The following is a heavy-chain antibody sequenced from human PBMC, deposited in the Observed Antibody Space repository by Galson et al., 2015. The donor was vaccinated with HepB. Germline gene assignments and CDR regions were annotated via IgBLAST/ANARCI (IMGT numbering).Heavy chain of an antibody. Sequence: SVKVSCKASGGTFSSYAISWVRQAPGQGLEWMGGIIPIFGTANYAQKFQGRVTITADKPTSTAYMELSSLRSEDTAVYYCASGAATAIPGSSHYYDSSGYPYGMDVWGQGTTVTVSS. J-gene: IGHJ6*02. D-gene: IGHD3-22*01. CDR2: IIPIFGTA. CDR3: ASGAATAIPGSSHYYDSSGYPYGMDV. CDR1: GGTFSSYA. V-gene: IGHV1-69*06.